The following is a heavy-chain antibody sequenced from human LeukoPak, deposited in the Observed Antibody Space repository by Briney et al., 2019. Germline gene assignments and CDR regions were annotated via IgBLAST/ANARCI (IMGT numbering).Heavy chain of an antibody. CDR3: ARGGSPIYYYYMDV. CDR1: GGSISSSSYY. V-gene: IGHV4-39*01. D-gene: IGHD2-2*01. Sequence: KTSETLSLTCTVSGGSISSSSYYWGWIRQPPGKGLEWIGGIHYSGSTDYNSTLKSRVTISVDTSKNQFSLKLSSVTAADTAVYYCARGGSPIYYYYMDVWGKGTTVTISS. CDR2: IHYSGST. J-gene: IGHJ6*03.